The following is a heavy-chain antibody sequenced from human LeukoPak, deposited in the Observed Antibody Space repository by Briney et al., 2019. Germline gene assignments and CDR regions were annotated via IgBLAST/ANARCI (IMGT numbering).Heavy chain of an antibody. Sequence: SETLSLTCTVSGGSISSGGYYWSWIRQHPGKGLEWIGYIYSSGSTYYNPSLKSRVTISVDTSKNQFSLKLSSVTAADTAVYYCARNRAAADPFDYWGQGTLVTVSS. J-gene: IGHJ4*02. CDR3: ARNRAAADPFDY. CDR2: IYSSGST. CDR1: GGSISSGGYY. D-gene: IGHD6-13*01. V-gene: IGHV4-31*03.